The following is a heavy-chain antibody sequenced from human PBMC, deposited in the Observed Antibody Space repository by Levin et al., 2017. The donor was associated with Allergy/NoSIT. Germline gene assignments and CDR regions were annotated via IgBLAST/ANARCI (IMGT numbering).Heavy chain of an antibody. CDR2: IRSKAYGGTT. V-gene: IGHV3-49*04. CDR1: GFTFGDYA. CDR3: TRDFRWELPATLAYYYYGMDV. Sequence: GESLKISCTASGFTFGDYAMSWVRQAPGKGLEWVGFIRSKAYGGTTEYAASVKGRFTISRDDSKSIAYLQMNSLKTEDTAVYYCTRDFRWELPATLAYYYYGMDVWGQGTTVTVSS. J-gene: IGHJ6*02. D-gene: IGHD1-26*01.